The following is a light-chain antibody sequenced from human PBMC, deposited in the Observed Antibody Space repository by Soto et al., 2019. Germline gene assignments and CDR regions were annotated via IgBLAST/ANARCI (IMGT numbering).Light chain of an antibody. CDR1: SSDVGGYNY. CDR2: DVS. V-gene: IGLV2-14*01. CDR3: NSYTSSSTLYV. J-gene: IGLJ1*01. Sequence: QSVLTQPASESGSPGQSISISCTGTSSDVGGYNYVSWYQQHPGKAPKLMIYDVSYRPSGVSNRFSGSKSGNTASLTISGLQAEDEADYYCNSYTSSSTLYVFGTGTKVTVL.